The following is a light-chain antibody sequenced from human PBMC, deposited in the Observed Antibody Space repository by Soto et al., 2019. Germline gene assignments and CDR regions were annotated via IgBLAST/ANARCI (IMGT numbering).Light chain of an antibody. Sequence: QSVMTQPPSVSAAPGRKVTISCSGSSSNIGGNSVSWYQQLPGTAPKLLIYDDNKRPSGIPDRFSGSESGTSATLGITGFQTGDEADYYCGSWDSSLSAYVFGTGTKLTVL. J-gene: IGLJ1*01. CDR2: DDN. CDR1: SSNIGGNS. V-gene: IGLV1-51*01. CDR3: GSWDSSLSAYV.